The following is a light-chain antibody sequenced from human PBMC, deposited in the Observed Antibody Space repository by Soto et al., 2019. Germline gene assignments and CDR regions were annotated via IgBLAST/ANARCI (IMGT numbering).Light chain of an antibody. J-gene: IGLJ2*01. V-gene: IGLV2-23*01. Sequence: QSALTQPASVSGSPGQSITISCTGISNDFGTYNLVSWYQHHPGKAPKLIIYEASKRPSGVPNRFSGSKSGNTASLTISGLHDEDEADYYCCSYGRSVVFGGGTKVTVL. CDR3: CSYGRSVV. CDR1: SNDFGTYNL. CDR2: EAS.